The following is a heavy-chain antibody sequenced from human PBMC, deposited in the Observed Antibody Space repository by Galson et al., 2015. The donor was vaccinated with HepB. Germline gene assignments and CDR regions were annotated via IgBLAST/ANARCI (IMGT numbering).Heavy chain of an antibody. D-gene: IGHD2-2*01. Sequence: SVKVSCKASGYTFTGYYLHWVRQAPGQGLEWVGWINPNSGATNYAQKFQGRVTMTTDTSASTAYMGLRSLTSDDTAVYYCARYIVVAPAALDYWGQGTLVAVSS. CDR2: INPNSGAT. CDR3: ARYIVVAPAALDY. V-gene: IGHV1-2*02. CDR1: GYTFTGYY. J-gene: IGHJ4*02.